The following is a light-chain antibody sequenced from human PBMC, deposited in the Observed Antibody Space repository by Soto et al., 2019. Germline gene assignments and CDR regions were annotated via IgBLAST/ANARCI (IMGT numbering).Light chain of an antibody. V-gene: IGKV3-11*01. CDR2: DAY. Sequence: EIVLTQSPATLSLSPGERATLSCRASQSVSSYLAWYQQKPGQAPRLLIYDAYNRATGIPARFSGSGSGTDFTLTISRLEPEDFAVYYFQQRSNWRITFGQGTRLEIK. J-gene: IGKJ5*01. CDR1: QSVSSY. CDR3: QQRSNWRIT.